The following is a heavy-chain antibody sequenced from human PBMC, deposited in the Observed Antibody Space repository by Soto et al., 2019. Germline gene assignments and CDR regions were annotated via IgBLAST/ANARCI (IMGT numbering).Heavy chain of an antibody. CDR3: ARDRVYYYDNSGYYNFDY. J-gene: IGHJ4*02. CDR1: GFIFSNYA. D-gene: IGHD3-22*01. CDR2: VSYDGSNQ. V-gene: IGHV3-30-3*01. Sequence: QVQLVESGGGVVQPGRSLRVSCAASGFIFSNYAMHWVRQAPGKGLEWVAVVSYDGSNQFYAESVKGRFTIYRDSSKTTLYLQMNNLREEDTAVYYCARDRVYYYDNSGYYNFDYWGQGTLVIVSS.